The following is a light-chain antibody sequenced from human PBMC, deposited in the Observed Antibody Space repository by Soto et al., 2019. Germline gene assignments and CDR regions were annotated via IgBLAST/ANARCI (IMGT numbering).Light chain of an antibody. CDR1: QSVTSSY. CDR3: QQYGSSPPK. CDR2: GAS. Sequence: ETVLTHSPGTLSLSPGERATLSCRASQSVTSSYLAWYQQKPGQAPRLLIYGASSRATGIPDRFSGSGSGTDFTLTISRLEPEDFAVYYCQQYGSSPPKFGQGTKVDIK. J-gene: IGKJ1*01. V-gene: IGKV3-20*01.